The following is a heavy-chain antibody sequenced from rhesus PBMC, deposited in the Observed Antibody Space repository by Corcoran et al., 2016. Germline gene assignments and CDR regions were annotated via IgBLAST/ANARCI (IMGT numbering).Heavy chain of an antibody. Sequence: EVQLVESGGGLVQPGGSLRLSCAASGFTFSSSTLHWVRQASGKGLEGVGHIRSKSNNYEKGYPASVKGRFPISRDDSKNTAYLQMNSLKTEDTAVYYCAGYNMSYWGQGVLVTVSS. CDR2: IRSKSNNYEK. CDR1: GFTFSSST. J-gene: IGHJ4*01. V-gene: IGHV3-118*01. D-gene: IGHD5-42*01. CDR3: AGYNMSY.